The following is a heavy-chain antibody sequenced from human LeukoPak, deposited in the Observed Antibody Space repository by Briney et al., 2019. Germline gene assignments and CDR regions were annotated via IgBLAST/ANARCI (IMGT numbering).Heavy chain of an antibody. CDR1: GYTFTDYY. CDR2: INPNSGGT. Sequence: ASVKVSCKASGYTFTDYYMHWVRQAPGQGLEWMGWINPNSGGTNYAQKFQGRVTMTTDTSIDTAYMELSRLRSDDTAVFYCARDRSLPPDAFDIWGQGTMVTVSS. CDR3: ARDRSLPPDAFDI. J-gene: IGHJ3*02. V-gene: IGHV1-2*02.